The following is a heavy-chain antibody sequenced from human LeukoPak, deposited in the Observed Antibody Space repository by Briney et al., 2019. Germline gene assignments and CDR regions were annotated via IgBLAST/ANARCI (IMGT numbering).Heavy chain of an antibody. CDR1: GFTFSSYA. J-gene: IGHJ4*02. D-gene: IGHD3-9*01. CDR2: IKSKTDGGTT. Sequence: PGGSLRLSCAASGFTFSSYAMSWVRQAPGKGLEWVGRIKSKTDGGTTDYAAPVKGRFTISRDDSKNTLYLQMNSLKTEDTAVYYCTTDHDILTGYYDYWGQGTLVTVSS. CDR3: TTDHDILTGYYDY. V-gene: IGHV3-15*01.